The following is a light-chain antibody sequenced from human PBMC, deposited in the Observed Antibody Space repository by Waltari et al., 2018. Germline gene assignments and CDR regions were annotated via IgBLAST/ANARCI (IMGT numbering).Light chain of an antibody. V-gene: IGLV2-11*01. CDR3: CSYAGSFWV. Sequence: QSALTQPRSVSRSPGQSVTISCTGTTSDVGGYDYVTWYQHYSGKAPKLMIYDVATRPSGCPDRFSGSKSGNTASLTISGLQTEDEADYYCCSYAGSFWVFGGGTKLTVL. J-gene: IGLJ3*02. CDR1: TSDVGGYDY. CDR2: DVA.